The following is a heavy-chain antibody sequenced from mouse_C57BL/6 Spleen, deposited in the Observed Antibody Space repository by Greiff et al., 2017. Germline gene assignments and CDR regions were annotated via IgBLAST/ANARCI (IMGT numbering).Heavy chain of an antibody. D-gene: IGHD1-1*01. CDR3: ARGPYYYGSRGYFDV. Sequence: VQLQQSGPELVKPGASVKIPCKASGYTFTDYNMDWVKQSHGKSLEWIGDINPNNGGTIYNQKFKGKATLTVDKSSSTAYMELRSLTSEDTAVYYGARGPYYYGSRGYFDVWGTGTTVTVSS. CDR1: GYTFTDYN. CDR2: INPNNGGT. V-gene: IGHV1-18*01. J-gene: IGHJ1*03.